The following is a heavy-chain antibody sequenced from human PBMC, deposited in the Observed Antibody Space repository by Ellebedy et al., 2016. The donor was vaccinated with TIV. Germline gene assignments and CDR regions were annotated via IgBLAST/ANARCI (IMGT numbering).Heavy chain of an antibody. CDR2: ISSSSSYI. Sequence: GESLKISXAASGFTFSSYSMNWVRQAPGKGLEWVSSISSSSSYIYYADSVKGRFTISRDNAKNSLYLQMNSLRAEDTAVYYCAREDSAIVVVPAVWFDPWGQGTLVTVSS. J-gene: IGHJ5*02. D-gene: IGHD2-2*01. V-gene: IGHV3-21*01. CDR3: AREDSAIVVVPAVWFDP. CDR1: GFTFSSYS.